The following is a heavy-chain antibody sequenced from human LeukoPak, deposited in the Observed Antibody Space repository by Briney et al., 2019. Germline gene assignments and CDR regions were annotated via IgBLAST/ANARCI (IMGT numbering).Heavy chain of an antibody. CDR1: GFTFSTYS. CDR2: ISTSSSYI. V-gene: IGHV3-21*01. D-gene: IGHD4-23*01. Sequence: GGSLRLSCAASGFTFSTYSMKWVRQTPGKGLEWVSSISTSSSYIYYADSVKGRFTISRDNAKNSLYLQMNSLRAEDTAVYYCARGQDTVLTTRDAFDFWGQGTMVTVSS. CDR3: ARGQDTVLTTRDAFDF. J-gene: IGHJ3*01.